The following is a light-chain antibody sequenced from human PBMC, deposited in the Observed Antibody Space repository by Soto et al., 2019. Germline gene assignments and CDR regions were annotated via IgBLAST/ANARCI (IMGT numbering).Light chain of an antibody. CDR2: EVS. CDR1: SSDIGAYNY. CDR3: FSFTTDWTHV. Sequence: QSVRTQPASVSGSPGQSITMSCTVSSSDIGAYNYVSWFQQYPGEAPKLIISEVSNRPSGVSNRFSGSKSGTAASLTISGLQTEDEADYFCFSFTTDWTHVFGTGTKVTVL. J-gene: IGLJ1*01. V-gene: IGLV2-14*01.